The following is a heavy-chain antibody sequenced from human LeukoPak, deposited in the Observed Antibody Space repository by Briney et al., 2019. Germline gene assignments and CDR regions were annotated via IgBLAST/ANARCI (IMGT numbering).Heavy chain of an antibody. Sequence: PGGSLRLSCAASGFTFDDYAMHWVRQAPGKGLEWVSGISWNSGSIGYADSVKGRFTISRDNAKNSLYLQMNSLRAEDTALYYCAKGSDGSSWYSTFDYWGQGTLVTVSS. V-gene: IGHV3-9*01. CDR2: ISWNSGSI. CDR3: AKGSDGSSWYSTFDY. CDR1: GFTFDDYA. J-gene: IGHJ4*02. D-gene: IGHD6-13*01.